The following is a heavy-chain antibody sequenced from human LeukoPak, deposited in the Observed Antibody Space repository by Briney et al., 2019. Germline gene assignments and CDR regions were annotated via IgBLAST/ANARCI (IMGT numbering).Heavy chain of an antibody. CDR2: IRQDGSEK. D-gene: IGHD6-6*01. Sequence: PGGSLRLSCAGSGFAFSSHWMTWVRQAPGKGLEWVANIRQDGSEKYYVDSVKGRFTISRDNAENSLFLQMNSLRAEDTALYYCAKKMKFSSSSSDYWGQGTLVTVSS. V-gene: IGHV3-7*05. CDR3: AKKMKFSSSSSDY. J-gene: IGHJ4*02. CDR1: GFAFSSHW.